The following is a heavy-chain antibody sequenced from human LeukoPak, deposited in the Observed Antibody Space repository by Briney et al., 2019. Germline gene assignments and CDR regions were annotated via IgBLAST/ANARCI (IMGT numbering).Heavy chain of an antibody. J-gene: IGHJ6*03. Sequence: GASVKVSCKASGGTFSSYAISWVRQAPGQGLEWMGRIIPILGIANYAQKFQGRVTITADKSTSTAYMELSSLRSEDTAVYYCARIRRDTAMVYYYYMDVWGKGTTVTVSS. CDR1: GGTFSSYA. V-gene: IGHV1-69*04. CDR2: IIPILGIA. D-gene: IGHD5-18*01. CDR3: ARIRRDTAMVYYYYMDV.